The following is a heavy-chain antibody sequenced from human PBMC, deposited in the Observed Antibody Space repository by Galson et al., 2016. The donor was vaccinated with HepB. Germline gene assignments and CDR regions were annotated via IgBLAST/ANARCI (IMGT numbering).Heavy chain of an antibody. Sequence: SVKVSCKAFGYTFTTYGISWVRQAPGQGLEWVGWISAFNYYTRHAQNLQDRLTMTIDIPTNTAYMELRSLRSDDTAVYYCAGRNLDTSDYYFDFWGQGPLVTVSS. CDR2: ISAFNYYT. CDR3: AGRNLDTSDYYFDF. CDR1: GYTFTTYG. V-gene: IGHV1-18*04. J-gene: IGHJ4*02. D-gene: IGHD3-22*01.